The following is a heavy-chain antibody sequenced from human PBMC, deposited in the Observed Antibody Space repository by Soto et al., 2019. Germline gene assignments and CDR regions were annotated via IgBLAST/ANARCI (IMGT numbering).Heavy chain of an antibody. V-gene: IGHV1-46*01. D-gene: IGHD6-19*01. CDR2: INPSGGST. CDR3: ARFGPPLYSSGPTPYGMDV. CDR1: GYTFTSYY. J-gene: IGHJ6*02. Sequence: ASVKVSCKASGYTFTSYYMHWVRQAPGQGLERMGIINPSGGSTSYAQKFQGRVTMTRDTSTSTVYMELSSLRSEDTAVYYCARFGPPLYSSGPTPYGMDVWGQGTTVTVSS.